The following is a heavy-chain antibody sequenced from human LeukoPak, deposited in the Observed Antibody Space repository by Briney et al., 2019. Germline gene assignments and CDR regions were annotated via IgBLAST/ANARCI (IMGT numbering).Heavy chain of an antibody. D-gene: IGHD6-13*01. CDR2: IWYDGSNK. J-gene: IGHJ4*02. CDR3: AREEGVSFDY. V-gene: IGHV3-33*01. Sequence: GRSLRLSCAASGFTLSSYGMHWVRQAPGKGLEWVAVIWYDGSNKYYADSVKGRFTISRDNSKNTLYLQMNSLRAEDTAVYYCAREEGVSFDYWGQGTLVTVSS. CDR1: GFTLSSYG.